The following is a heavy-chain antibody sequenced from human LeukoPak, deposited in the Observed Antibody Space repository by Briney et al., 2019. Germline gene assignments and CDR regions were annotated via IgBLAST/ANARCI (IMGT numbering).Heavy chain of an antibody. Sequence: PGGSLRLSCAASGFPFSSYWMSWVRQAPGKGLEWLANIKQDGTEKYYVDSVKGRFTISRDNAKNSLYLQMNSLRDEDTAVYYCARAYDGTGSGDYWGQGTLVTVSS. V-gene: IGHV3-7*04. CDR3: ARAYDGTGSGDY. J-gene: IGHJ4*02. CDR1: GFPFSSYW. CDR2: IKQDGTEK. D-gene: IGHD3-22*01.